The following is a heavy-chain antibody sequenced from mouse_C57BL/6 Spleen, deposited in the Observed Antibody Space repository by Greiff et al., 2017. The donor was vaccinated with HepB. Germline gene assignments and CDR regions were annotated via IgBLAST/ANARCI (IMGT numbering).Heavy chain of an antibody. CDR3: TTQPPDSSGYVLFAY. D-gene: IGHD3-2*02. Sequence: VHLKQSGAELVRPGASVKLSCTASGFNIKDDYMHWVKQRPEQGLEWIGWIDPENGDTEYASKFQGKATITADTSSNTAYLQLSSLTSEDTAVYYCTTQPPDSSGYVLFAYWGQGTLVTVSA. J-gene: IGHJ3*01. V-gene: IGHV14-4*01. CDR1: GFNIKDDY. CDR2: IDPENGDT.